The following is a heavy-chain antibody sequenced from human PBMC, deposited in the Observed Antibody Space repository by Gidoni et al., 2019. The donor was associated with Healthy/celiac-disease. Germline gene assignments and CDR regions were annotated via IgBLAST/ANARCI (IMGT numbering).Heavy chain of an antibody. CDR2: IKQDGSDK. CDR3: ARIIMIQGAPDYYYGMDV. CDR1: GFTFSSYW. Sequence: EVQLVESGGGLVQPGGSLRLSCAASGFTFSSYWMSWVRQAPGEGLEWVANIKQDGSDKYYVDSVKGRFTFSRDNGKNSLFLQMNSLRAEDTAVYYCARIIMIQGAPDYYYGMDVWGQGTTVTVSS. D-gene: IGHD3-10*01. V-gene: IGHV3-7*01. J-gene: IGHJ6*02.